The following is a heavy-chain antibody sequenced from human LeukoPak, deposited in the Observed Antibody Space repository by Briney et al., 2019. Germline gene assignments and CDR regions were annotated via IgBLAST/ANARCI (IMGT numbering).Heavy chain of an antibody. CDR3: ARQKVEWELLPWSAFDI. D-gene: IGHD1-26*01. V-gene: IGHV1-46*01. CDR2: INPSGGST. Sequence: ASVKVSCKASGYTFTTYYIHWVRQAPGQGLEWMGIINPSGGSTTYAQKFQGRVTMTRDTSTSTVYMDLSSLRSEDTAVYYCARQKVEWELLPWSAFDIWGRGTMVTVS. CDR1: GYTFTTYY. J-gene: IGHJ3*02.